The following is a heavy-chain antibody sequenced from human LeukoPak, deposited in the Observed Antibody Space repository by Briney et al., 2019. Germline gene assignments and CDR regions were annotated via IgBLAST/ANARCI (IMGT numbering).Heavy chain of an antibody. CDR1: GYTFTGFY. CDR3: ARGSLGAYCGGDCYSEYFQH. CDR2: INPDTGVT. J-gene: IGHJ1*01. V-gene: IGHV1-2*02. D-gene: IGHD2-21*02. Sequence: GASVKVSCKASGYTFTGFYVHWVRQAPGQGLEWMAWINPDTGVTNYAQRFQGRVTMTRDTSISTAYMELSRLRSDGTAVYYCARGSLGAYCGGDCYSEYFQHWGQGTLVTVSS.